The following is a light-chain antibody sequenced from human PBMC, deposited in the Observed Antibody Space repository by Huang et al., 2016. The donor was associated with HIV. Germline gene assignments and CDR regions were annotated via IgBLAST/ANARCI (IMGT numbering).Light chain of an antibody. Sequence: DIQMTQSPSSLSASVGDRVTISCQASQDIGKYLNWYQQKPGQAPKLLIFDASNLETGVPPRFSGSGSGTDFTFTINTLQPEDIATYYCQHYDSLPPWTFGQGTRVEI. V-gene: IGKV1-33*01. CDR1: QDIGKY. CDR2: DAS. CDR3: QHYDSLPPWT. J-gene: IGKJ1*01.